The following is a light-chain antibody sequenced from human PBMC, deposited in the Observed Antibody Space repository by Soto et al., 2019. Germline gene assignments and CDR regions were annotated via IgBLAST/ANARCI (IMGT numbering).Light chain of an antibody. CDR1: QSVSSNY. V-gene: IGKV3-20*01. CDR2: GAS. Sequence: EIVLTQSPGTLSLSPGERATLSCRASQSVSSNYLAWYQQTPGQAPRLLIYGASNRATGIPDRSSGSGSGTDFTLTISRLETEDFAVYFCQQYGRSPITFGQGTKVDIK. J-gene: IGKJ1*01. CDR3: QQYGRSPIT.